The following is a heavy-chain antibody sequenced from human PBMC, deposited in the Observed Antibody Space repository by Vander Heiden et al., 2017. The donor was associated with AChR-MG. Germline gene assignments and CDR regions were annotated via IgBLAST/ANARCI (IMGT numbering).Heavy chain of an antibody. D-gene: IGHD4-17*01. J-gene: IGHJ4*02. V-gene: IGHV3-66*01. Sequence: EVQLVESGGGLVQPGGSLRLSCAASGFTVSSNYMSWVRQAPGKGLEWASVIYSGGSTYYADSVKGRFTISRDNSKNTVYLQMNSLRVEDTAVYYCARGTTVTTSDYWGQGTLVTVSS. CDR3: ARGTTVTTSDY. CDR1: GFTVSSNY. CDR2: IYSGGST.